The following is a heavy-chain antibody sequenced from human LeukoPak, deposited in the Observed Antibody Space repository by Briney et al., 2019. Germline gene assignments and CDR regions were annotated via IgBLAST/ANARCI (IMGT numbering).Heavy chain of an antibody. D-gene: IGHD4-17*01. CDR1: GFTFDDYG. CDR3: ARDRTMTTVTDFDY. J-gene: IGHJ4*02. CDR2: IIWNGGST. Sequence: GGSLRLSCAASGFTFDDYGMSWVRQAPGKGLEWVSGIIWNGGSTSYADSVKGRFTISRDNAKNSLYLQMNCLRAEDTALYYCARDRTMTTVTDFDYWGQGTLVTVSS. V-gene: IGHV3-20*04.